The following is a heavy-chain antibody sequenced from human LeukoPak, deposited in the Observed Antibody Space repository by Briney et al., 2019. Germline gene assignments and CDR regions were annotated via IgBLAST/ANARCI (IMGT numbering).Heavy chain of an antibody. CDR1: GFTFSSYW. Sequence: GGSLRLSCAASGFTFSSYWMSWVRQAPGKGLEWVAHIKQDGSEKYYVDSVKGRFTISRDNAKNSLYLQMNSLRAEDTAVYYCARTVIVVVPAAYFDYWGQGTLVTVSS. CDR2: IKQDGSEK. J-gene: IGHJ4*02. CDR3: ARTVIVVVPAAYFDY. V-gene: IGHV3-7*01. D-gene: IGHD2-2*01.